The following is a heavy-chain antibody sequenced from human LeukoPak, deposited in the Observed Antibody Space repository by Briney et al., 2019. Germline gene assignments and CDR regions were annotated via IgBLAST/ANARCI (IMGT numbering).Heavy chain of an antibody. V-gene: IGHV4-34*01. D-gene: IGHD3-10*01. Sequence: SETLSLTCAVYGGSFSGYYWSWIRQPPGKGLEWIGEINHSGSTNYNPSLKSRVTISVDTSKNQFSLKLSSVTAADTAVYYCARENITMVRGAPPSPYYFDYWGQGTLVTVSS. CDR2: INHSGST. J-gene: IGHJ4*02. CDR1: GGSFSGYY. CDR3: ARENITMVRGAPPSPYYFDY.